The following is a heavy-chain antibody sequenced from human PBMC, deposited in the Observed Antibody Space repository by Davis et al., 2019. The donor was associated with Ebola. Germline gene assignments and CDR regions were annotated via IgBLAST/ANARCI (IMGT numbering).Heavy chain of an antibody. CDR1: GGTLRSYA. D-gene: IGHD2-21*02. V-gene: IGHV1-18*01. J-gene: IGHJ4*02. CDR3: ARVVVTAIPPIDY. CDR2: ISAYNGNT. Sequence: ASVKVSCKASGGTLRSYAISWVRQAPGQGLEWMGWISAYNGNTNYAQKVQGRVTMTTDTSTSTAYMELRSLRSDDTAVYYCARVVVTAIPPIDYWGQGTLVTVSS.